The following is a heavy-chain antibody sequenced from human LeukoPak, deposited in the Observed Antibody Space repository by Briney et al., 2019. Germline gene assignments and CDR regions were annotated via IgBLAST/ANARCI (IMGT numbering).Heavy chain of an antibody. Sequence: PSETLSLTCTVSGGSISSSSYYWGWLRQPPGKGLEWIRSIYYSGSTYYNPSLKSRVTISVDTSKNQFSLKLSSVTAADTAVYYCARQSLAWTGTKAYYFDYWGQGTLVTVSS. CDR2: IYYSGST. V-gene: IGHV4-39*01. J-gene: IGHJ4*02. CDR3: ARQSLAWTGTKAYYFDY. D-gene: IGHD1-7*01. CDR1: GGSISSSSYY.